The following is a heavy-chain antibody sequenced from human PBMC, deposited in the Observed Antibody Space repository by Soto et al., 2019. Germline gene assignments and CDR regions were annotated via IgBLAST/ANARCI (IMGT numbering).Heavy chain of an antibody. CDR3: AKDRMGYYDSSGYTAFDY. J-gene: IGHJ4*02. CDR1: GFTFSSYG. CDR2: ISYDGSNK. Sequence: QVQLVESGGGVVQPGRSLRLSCAASGFTFSSYGMHWVRQAPGKGLEWVAVISYDGSNKYYADSVKGRFTISRDNSKNTLYLQMNSLRAEDTAVSYCAKDRMGYYDSSGYTAFDYWGQGTLVTVSS. V-gene: IGHV3-30*18. D-gene: IGHD3-22*01.